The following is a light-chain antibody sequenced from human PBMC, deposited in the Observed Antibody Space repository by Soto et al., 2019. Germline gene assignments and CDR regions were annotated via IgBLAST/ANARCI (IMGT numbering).Light chain of an antibody. CDR1: KLGDKY. CDR3: QAWDSSTVV. CDR2: QDS. J-gene: IGLJ2*01. V-gene: IGLV3-1*01. Sequence: SYELTQPPSVSVSPGQTASITRAGDKLGDKYACWYQQKPGQSPVLVIYQDSKRPSGIPERFSGSNSGNTATLTISGTQAMDEADYYCQAWDSSTVVFGGGPKVTVL.